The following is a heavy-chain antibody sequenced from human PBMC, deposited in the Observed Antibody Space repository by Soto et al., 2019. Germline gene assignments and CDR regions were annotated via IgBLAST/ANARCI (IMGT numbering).Heavy chain of an antibody. V-gene: IGHV4-59*12. CDR2: IYYSGST. J-gene: IGHJ6*02. Sequence: SETLSLTCTVSGGSISSYYWSWIRQPPGKGQEWIGYIYYSGSTYYNPSLKSRVTISVDTSKNQFSLKLSSVTAADTAVYYCARETALSSSRQDYYYYGMDVWGQGTTVTVSS. CDR1: GGSISSYY. D-gene: IGHD6-13*01. CDR3: ARETALSSSRQDYYYYGMDV.